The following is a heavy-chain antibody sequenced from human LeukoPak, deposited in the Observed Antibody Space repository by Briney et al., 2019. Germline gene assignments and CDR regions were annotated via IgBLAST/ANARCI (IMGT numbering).Heavy chain of an antibody. J-gene: IGHJ3*01. CDR1: VGSTSSYY. CDR3: ARGPRIAAAE. D-gene: IGHD6-13*01. CDR2: IYYSGST. V-gene: IGHV4-59*01. Sequence: SETLSLTCTVSVGSTSSYYWSWIRQPPGKGLEWIGYIYYSGSTNYNPSLKSRVTISVDTSKNQFSLKLSSVTAADTAVYYCARGPRIAAAEWGQGTMVTVSS.